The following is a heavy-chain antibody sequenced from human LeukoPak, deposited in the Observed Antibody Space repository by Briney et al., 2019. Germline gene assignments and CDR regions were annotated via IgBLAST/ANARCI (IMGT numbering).Heavy chain of an antibody. CDR2: INHSGSTS. V-gene: IGHV4-34*01. Sequence: PSETLSLTCAIYGESFSGYFWNWIRQPPGKGLEWIGEINHSGSTSNHNPSLKSRVTMSVDTSKNQFSLKLSSVTAADTAVYYCARKSGYARDYWGQGNLVTVSS. CDR1: GESFSGYF. D-gene: IGHD5-12*01. J-gene: IGHJ4*02. CDR3: ARKSGYARDY.